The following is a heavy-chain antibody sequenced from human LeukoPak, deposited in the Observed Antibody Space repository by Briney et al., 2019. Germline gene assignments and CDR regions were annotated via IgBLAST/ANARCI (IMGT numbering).Heavy chain of an antibody. J-gene: IGHJ6*03. CDR1: GDTFNNYA. CDR2: IIPFLATP. D-gene: IGHD2-2*01. Sequence: SVKVSCKASGDTFNNYAISWVRQAPGQGLEWMGGIIPFLATPSYAQKFQGRVSLTADESTSTVYMELSSPTSEDTAVYYCAKSLSSCSRASCPSPYYYYYMDVWGKGTTVTVSS. V-gene: IGHV1-69*13. CDR3: AKSLSSCSRASCPSPYYYYYMDV.